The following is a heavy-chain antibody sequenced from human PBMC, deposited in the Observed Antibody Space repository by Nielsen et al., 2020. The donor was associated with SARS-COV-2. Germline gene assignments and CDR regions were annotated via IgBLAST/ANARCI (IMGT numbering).Heavy chain of an antibody. J-gene: IGHJ4*02. Sequence: GESLKISCAASGFTFSGYWMHWVRQAPGKGLVWVSRINSDESSTSYADSVKGRFTISRDNAKNTLYLQMNSLRAEDTAVYYCARVAGSGGDYWGQGTLVTVSS. V-gene: IGHV3-74*01. CDR3: ARVAGSGGDY. CDR2: INSDESST. D-gene: IGHD2-15*01. CDR1: GFTFSGYW.